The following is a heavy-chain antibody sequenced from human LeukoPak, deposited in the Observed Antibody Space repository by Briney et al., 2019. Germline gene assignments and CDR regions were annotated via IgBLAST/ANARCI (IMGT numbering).Heavy chain of an antibody. CDR1: GFTFNYAW. D-gene: IGHD1-7*01. CDR2: TVSEIDGGTT. J-gene: IGHJ6*02. CDR3: TTDEDWNYARKDV. V-gene: IGHV3-15*04. Sequence: GGSLGLSCAASGFTFNYAWMSWVRQVPGKGLEWVGQTVSEIDGGTTDYAAPVKGRFTISRDDSKSTLYLQMNSLKIEDTAVYYCTTDEDWNYARKDVWGQGATVIVSS.